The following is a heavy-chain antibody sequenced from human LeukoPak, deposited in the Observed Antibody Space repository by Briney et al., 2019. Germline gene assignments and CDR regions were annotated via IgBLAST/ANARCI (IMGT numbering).Heavy chain of an antibody. D-gene: IGHD3-10*01. CDR1: GGSISSSSYY. J-gene: IGHJ4*02. CDR3: ARYNYNSGSFDY. Sequence: SETLSLTCTVSGGSISSSSYYWGWIRQPPGKGLEWIGYIYHSGSTYYNPSLKSRVTISVDRSKNQFSLKLSSVTAADTAVYYCARYNYNSGSFDYWGQGTLVTVPS. V-gene: IGHV4-39*07. CDR2: IYHSGST.